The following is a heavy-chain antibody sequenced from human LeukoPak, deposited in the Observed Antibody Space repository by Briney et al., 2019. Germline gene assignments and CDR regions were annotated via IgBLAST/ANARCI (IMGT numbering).Heavy chain of an antibody. J-gene: IGHJ4*02. V-gene: IGHV4-34*01. CDR3: AMGRGDFWSGYFTNFDY. Sequence: SETLSLTCAVYGGSFSGYYWSWIRQPPGKGLEWIGEINHSGSTNYNPSLKSRVTISVDTSKNQFSLKLSSVTAADTAVYYCAMGRGDFWSGYFTNFDYWGQGTLVTVSS. D-gene: IGHD3-3*01. CDR1: GGSFSGYY. CDR2: INHSGST.